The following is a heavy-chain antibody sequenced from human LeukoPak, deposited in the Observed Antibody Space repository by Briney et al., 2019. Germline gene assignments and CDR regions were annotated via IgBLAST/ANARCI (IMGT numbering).Heavy chain of an antibody. D-gene: IGHD3-10*01. CDR2: INPKSGDT. J-gene: IGHJ4*02. CDR1: RYIFTGYQ. Sequence: ASVKVSCKASRYIFTGYQIHWVRQAPGEGLEWMGWINPKSGDTNYAQNFRDRVTVTRDSSVSTVCMELNSLRSDDTALYYCAREGRWGSGYKFGSGTSALDFWGQGTLVSVSS. CDR3: AREGRWGSGYKFGSGTSALDF. V-gene: IGHV1-2*02.